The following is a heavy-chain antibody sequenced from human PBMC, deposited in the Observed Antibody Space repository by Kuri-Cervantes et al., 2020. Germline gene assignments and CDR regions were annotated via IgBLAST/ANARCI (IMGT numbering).Heavy chain of an antibody. J-gene: IGHJ6*03. Sequence: GESLKISCAASGFTFTNAWMSWVRQAPGKGLEWVGLVKTKTDGGTSDYAAPVKDRFTISRHDSTNTLYLQIDSLKTEDTAVYYCTTARYSGYGPRRRYYYYMDVWGKGTTVTVSS. D-gene: IGHD5-12*01. CDR1: GFTFTNAW. V-gene: IGHV3-15*01. CDR2: VKTKTDGGTS. CDR3: TTARYSGYGPRRRYYYYMDV.